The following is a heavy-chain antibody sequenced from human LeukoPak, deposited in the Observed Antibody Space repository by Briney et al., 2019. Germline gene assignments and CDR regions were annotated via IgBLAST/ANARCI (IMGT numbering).Heavy chain of an antibody. J-gene: IGHJ4*02. D-gene: IGHD5-24*01. CDR1: GFTFSSYS. CDR3: ARDYKYAFDN. CDR2: IGIDSGNT. Sequence: GGSLRLSCAASGFTFSSYSMNWVRQAPGKGLEWISYIGIDSGNTNYADSVKGRFTISGDKAKNSLYLQMNSLRVEDTAAYYCARDYKYAFDNWGQGTLVTVSS. V-gene: IGHV3-48*01.